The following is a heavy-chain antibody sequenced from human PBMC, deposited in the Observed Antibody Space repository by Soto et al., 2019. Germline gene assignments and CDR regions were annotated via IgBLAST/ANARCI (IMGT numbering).Heavy chain of an antibody. J-gene: IGHJ3*02. CDR2: VYYSGTT. D-gene: IGHD3-22*01. Sequence: NPSETLSLTCTVSGASISSSYWSWIRQSPRKGLEWIGYVYYSGTTNYNPSLKSRVTISVDTSRNQFSLKLSSVTAADTAVYYCARGYYDSSGQSNTFDIWGQGTMVTVSS. CDR3: ARGYYDSSGQSNTFDI. CDR1: GASISSSY. V-gene: IGHV4-59*01.